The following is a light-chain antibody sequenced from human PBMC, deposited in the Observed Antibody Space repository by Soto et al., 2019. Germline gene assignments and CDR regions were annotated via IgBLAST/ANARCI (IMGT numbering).Light chain of an antibody. CDR1: QSVNDR. J-gene: IGKJ2*01. CDR2: FTS. Sequence: EIVMTQSPVTLSVSPGERASLSCRASQSVNDRLAWFRQKPGQPPRLLMHFTSTRASGIPARISASGSGTDFTLTISSLQPEDFAVYYCQQYNNWPHTFGQGTKVDIK. V-gene: IGKV3-15*01. CDR3: QQYNNWPHT.